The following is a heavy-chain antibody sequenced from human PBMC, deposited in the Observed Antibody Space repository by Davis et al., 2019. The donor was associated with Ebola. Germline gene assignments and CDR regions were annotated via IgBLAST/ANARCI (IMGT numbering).Heavy chain of an antibody. CDR1: GGTFSSYA. CDR3: ARTYYYGSGSPGAFDI. Sequence: ASVKVSCKASGGTFSSYAISWVRQAPGQGLEWMGWISAYNGNTNYAQKLQGRVTMTTDTSTSTAYMELRSLRSDDTAVYYCARTYYYGSGSPGAFDIWGQGTTVTVSS. D-gene: IGHD3-10*01. J-gene: IGHJ3*02. CDR2: ISAYNGNT. V-gene: IGHV1-18*01.